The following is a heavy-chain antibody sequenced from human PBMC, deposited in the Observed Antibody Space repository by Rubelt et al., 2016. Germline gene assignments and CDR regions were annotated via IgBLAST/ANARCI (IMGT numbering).Heavy chain of an antibody. CDR3: ARPRTLYWYFDI. Sequence: QVTLRESGPALVKPTQTLTLTCTFSGFSLSTSGMCVSWIRQPPGKALEWLARIDWDDDKYYSTSLKPRLTISKDTSKTPSVSTMTNMDPVETATYYCARPRTLYWYFDIWGRGTLVTVSS. V-gene: IGHV2-70*15. D-gene: IGHD2-2*01. CDR1: GFSLSTSGMC. CDR2: IDWDDDK. J-gene: IGHJ2*01.